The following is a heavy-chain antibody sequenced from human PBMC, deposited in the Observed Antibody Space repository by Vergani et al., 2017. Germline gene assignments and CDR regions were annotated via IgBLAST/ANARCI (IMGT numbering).Heavy chain of an antibody. Sequence: QVQLVQSGAEVKKPGSSVKVSCKASGGTFSSYAISWVRQAPGQGLEWMGGIIPIFGTANYAQKFQGRVTITADKSTSTAYMELNSLRAEDTAVYYCAKDGGHGGATKLLAYWGQGTLVTVSS. J-gene: IGHJ4*02. CDR2: IIPIFGTA. CDR1: GGTFSSYA. CDR3: AKDGGHGGATKLLAY. V-gene: IGHV1-69*06. D-gene: IGHD1-26*01.